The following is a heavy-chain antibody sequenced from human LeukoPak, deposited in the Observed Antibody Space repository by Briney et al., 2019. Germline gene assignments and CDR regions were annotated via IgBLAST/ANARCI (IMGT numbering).Heavy chain of an antibody. CDR1: GISINTDNW. J-gene: IGHJ6*02. V-gene: IGHV4-4*02. CDR2: IHQTGRT. Sequence: PSETLSLTCAVSGISINTDNWWSWIRQPPGKGLEWIGEIHQTGRTNYSPALKSRVTMSVDKSKNQFSLNLNSVTAADTAVYYCARDGPRYCTNGVCYRGYYYGMDVWGQGTTVTVSS. D-gene: IGHD2-8*01. CDR3: ARDGPRYCTNGVCYRGYYYGMDV.